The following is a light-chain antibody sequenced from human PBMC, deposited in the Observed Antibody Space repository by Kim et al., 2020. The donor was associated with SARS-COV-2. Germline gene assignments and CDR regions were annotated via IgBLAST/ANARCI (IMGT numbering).Light chain of an antibody. V-gene: IGLV3-19*01. CDR3: NSRDSSGNLVV. CDR2: GKN. J-gene: IGLJ2*01. CDR1: SLRSYY. Sequence: ALGKTVRITCQGDSLRSYYASWYQQKPGQAPVLVIYGKNNRPSGIPDRFSGSSSGNTASLTITGAQAEDEADYYCNSRDSSGNLVVFGGGTKLTVL.